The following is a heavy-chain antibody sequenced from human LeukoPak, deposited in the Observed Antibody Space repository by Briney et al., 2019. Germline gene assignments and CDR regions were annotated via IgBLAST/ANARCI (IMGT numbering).Heavy chain of an antibody. CDR1: GGSFSGYY. D-gene: IGHD7-27*01. CDR2: IYYSGST. Sequence: SETLSLTCAVYGGSFSGYYWSWIRQPPGKGLEWIGYIYYSGSTNYTPSLKSRVTISVDTSKNQFSLKLSSVTAADTAVYYCARSSGDGAFDIWGQGTMVTVSS. V-gene: IGHV4-59*01. CDR3: ARSSGDGAFDI. J-gene: IGHJ3*02.